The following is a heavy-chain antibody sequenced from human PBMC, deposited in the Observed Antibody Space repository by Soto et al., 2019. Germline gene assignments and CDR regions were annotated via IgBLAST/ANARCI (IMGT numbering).Heavy chain of an antibody. J-gene: IGHJ5*02. CDR2: INSDGTKT. CDR1: GSTLNTYW. CDR3: TTVATNSYNWLDP. D-gene: IGHD5-12*01. Sequence: PGGSLRLSCAASGSTLNTYWMHWVRQAPGKGLVWVSRINSDGTKTTYADSVKGRFTISRDNAKNTVYLQMNSLRAEDTAVYYCTTVATNSYNWLDPWGQGTLVTVSS. V-gene: IGHV3-74*01.